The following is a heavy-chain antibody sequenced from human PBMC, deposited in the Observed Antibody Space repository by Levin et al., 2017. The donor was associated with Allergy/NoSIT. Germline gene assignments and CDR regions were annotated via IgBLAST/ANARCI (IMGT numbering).Heavy chain of an antibody. CDR3: ARGTIVRGGTTVDH. CDR2: INPTTGAT. J-gene: IGHJ4*02. CDR1: GYNFVAFY. V-gene: IGHV1-2*02. Sequence: ASVKVSCKTTGYNFVAFYIHWVRQAPGQGLEWMGRINPTTGATHYAQKFQGTVTMTRDTSISTAYMEVTSLTSDDAALYFCARGTIVRGGTTVDHWGQGTLVTVSS. D-gene: IGHD3-10*01.